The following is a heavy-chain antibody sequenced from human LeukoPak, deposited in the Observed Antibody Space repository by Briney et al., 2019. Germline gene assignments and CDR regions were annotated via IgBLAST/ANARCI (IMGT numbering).Heavy chain of an antibody. V-gene: IGHV3-23*01. CDR1: GFTFSSYA. D-gene: IGHD6-6*01. J-gene: IGHJ4*02. Sequence: GGPLRLPCAPSGFTFSSYAMSGVPRAPGKGLGGVSAISGSGGSTYYADSVKARFPISRDNPKNPLYLQMNSVRAENTAVYYCAKVEQLASDYFDYWGQGTLVTVPS. CDR3: AKVEQLASDYFDY. CDR2: ISGSGGST.